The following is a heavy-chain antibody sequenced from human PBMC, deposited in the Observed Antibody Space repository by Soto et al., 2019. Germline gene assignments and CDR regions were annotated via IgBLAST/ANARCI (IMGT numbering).Heavy chain of an antibody. J-gene: IGHJ4*02. V-gene: IGHV1-18*04. Sequence: ASVKVSCKASGYMFSIYGFSWVRQAPGQGLEWMGWISAYNGNRNYGQKFQGRVTMTTDTSTRTAYMEMKSLRSDDTAVYYCARGGTGAFSSGRYDYWGQGTLVTVSS. CDR3: ARGGTGAFSSGRYDY. CDR2: ISAYNGNR. CDR1: GYMFSIYG. D-gene: IGHD6-19*01.